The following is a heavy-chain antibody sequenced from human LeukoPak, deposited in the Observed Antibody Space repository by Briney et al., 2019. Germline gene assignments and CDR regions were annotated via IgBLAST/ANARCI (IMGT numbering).Heavy chain of an antibody. CDR2: MSGSGGSS. D-gene: IGHD3-9*01. J-gene: IGHJ4*02. CDR3: AKWGDYDVLTGYYVSDY. V-gene: IGHV3-23*01. Sequence: AMSGSGGSSYYADSVKGRFTISRDNSKNTVFLQMNSLRAEDTAVYYCAKWGDYDVLTGYYVSDYWGQGTLVTVSS.